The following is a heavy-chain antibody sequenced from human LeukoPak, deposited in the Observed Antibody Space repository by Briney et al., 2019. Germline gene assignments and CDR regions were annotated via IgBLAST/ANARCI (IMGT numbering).Heavy chain of an antibody. V-gene: IGHV4-30-4*01. D-gene: IGHD3-22*01. CDR2: IYYSGST. J-gene: IGHJ3*02. CDR1: GGSISSGDYY. CDR3: ARASLATMIVVVAPDAFDI. Sequence: SETLSLTCTVSGGSISSGDYYWSWIRQPPGKGLEWIGYIYYSGSTYYNPSLKSRVTISVDTSKNQFSLKLSSVTAADTAVYYCARASLATMIVVVAPDAFDIWGQGTMVTVPS.